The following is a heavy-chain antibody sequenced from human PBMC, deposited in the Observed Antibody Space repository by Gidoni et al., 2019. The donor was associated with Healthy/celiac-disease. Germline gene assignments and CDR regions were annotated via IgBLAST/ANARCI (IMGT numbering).Heavy chain of an antibody. CDR3: ARGERRITMIGTFDY. J-gene: IGHJ4*02. CDR1: GGSFSGYY. D-gene: IGHD3-22*01. V-gene: IGHV4-34*01. CDR2: INHSGST. Sequence: QVQLQQWGAGLLKPSETLSLTCAVYGGSFSGYYWGWIRQPPGKGLEWIGEINHSGSTNYDPSLKSRVTISVDTSKNQLSLKLGSGTAADTAVYYCARGERRITMIGTFDYWGQGTLVTVAS.